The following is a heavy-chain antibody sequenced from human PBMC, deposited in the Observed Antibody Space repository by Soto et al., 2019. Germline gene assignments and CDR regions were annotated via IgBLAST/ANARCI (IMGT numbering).Heavy chain of an antibody. D-gene: IGHD5-12*01. Sequence: PGVSLRLSCAASGFTFSSYGMHGVRRAPGKGLEWVAVISYDGSNKYYADSVKGRFTISRDNSKNTLYLQMNSLRAEDTAVYYCAKERGWLRKGNYYYGMDVWGQGTTVTVSS. CDR1: GFTFSSYG. J-gene: IGHJ6*02. V-gene: IGHV3-30*18. CDR2: ISYDGSNK. CDR3: AKERGWLRKGNYYYGMDV.